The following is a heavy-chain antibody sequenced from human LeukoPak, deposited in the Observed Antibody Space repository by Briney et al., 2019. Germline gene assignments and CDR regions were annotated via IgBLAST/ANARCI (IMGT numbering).Heavy chain of an antibody. J-gene: IGHJ3*02. CDR1: GYSITRGYF. CDR3: ARDRQNYDYVWGSYRSGDAFDI. V-gene: IGHV4-38-2*02. Sequence: SETLSLTCTVSGYSITRGYFWGWIRQSPGKGLEWIASMFHSGSTYYNPSLKSRVTMSVDTSKNQFSLKLTSVTAADTAVYYCARDRQNYDYVWGSYRSGDAFDIWGQGTMVTVSS. CDR2: MFHSGST. D-gene: IGHD3-16*02.